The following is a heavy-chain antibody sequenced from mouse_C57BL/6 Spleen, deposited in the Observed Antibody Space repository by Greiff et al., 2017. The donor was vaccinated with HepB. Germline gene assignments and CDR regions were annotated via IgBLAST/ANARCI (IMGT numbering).Heavy chain of an antibody. Sequence: VQLKESGPELVKPGASVKISCKASGYSFTGYYMNWVKQSPEKSLEWIGEINPSTGGTTYNQKFKAKATLTVDKSSSTAYMQLKSLTSEDSAVYYCARGLTVYAMDYWGQGTSVTVSS. CDR3: ARGLTVYAMDY. J-gene: IGHJ4*01. V-gene: IGHV1-42*01. CDR2: INPSTGGT. D-gene: IGHD4-1*01. CDR1: GYSFTGYY.